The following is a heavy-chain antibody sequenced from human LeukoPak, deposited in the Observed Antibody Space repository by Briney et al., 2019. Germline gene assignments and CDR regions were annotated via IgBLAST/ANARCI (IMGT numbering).Heavy chain of an antibody. D-gene: IGHD3-9*01. CDR1: GGSISSCY. Sequence: PSETLSLTCTVSGGSISSCYWSWIRQPPGKGLEWIGYIYYSGSTNYNPSLKSRVTISVDTSKNQFSLKLSSVTAADTAVYYCARDDYDILTGSHHGFDYWGQGTLVTVSS. CDR3: ARDDYDILTGSHHGFDY. CDR2: IYYSGST. V-gene: IGHV4-59*01. J-gene: IGHJ4*02.